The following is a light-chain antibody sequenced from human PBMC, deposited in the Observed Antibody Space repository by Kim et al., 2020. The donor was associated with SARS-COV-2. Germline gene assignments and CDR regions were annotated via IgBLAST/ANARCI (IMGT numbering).Light chain of an antibody. Sequence: SASVGDRVTITKRASKDISRWLGWYQQKPGKAHKVLIYEASNLQSGVPSSFTGSGSGTDFTLTINSLQPEDFATYYCQQTHSFPLTFGGGTKVEI. CDR3: QQTHSFPLT. CDR1: KDISRW. J-gene: IGKJ4*01. CDR2: EAS. V-gene: IGKV1D-12*01.